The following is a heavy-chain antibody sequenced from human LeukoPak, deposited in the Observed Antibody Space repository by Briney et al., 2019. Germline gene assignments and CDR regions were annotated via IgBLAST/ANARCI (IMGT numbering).Heavy chain of an antibody. D-gene: IGHD2-8*01. CDR2: IYTSGST. CDR1: GGSISSGSYY. V-gene: IGHV4-61*02. CDR3: ARGPDCTNGVCYLAAFDI. Sequence: SQTLSLTCTVSGGSISSGSYYWSWIRQPAGKGLEWIGRIYTSGSTNYNPSLKSRVTISVDTSKNQFSLKLSSVTAADTAVYYCARGPDCTNGVCYLAAFDIWAEGQWSPSLQ. J-gene: IGHJ3*02.